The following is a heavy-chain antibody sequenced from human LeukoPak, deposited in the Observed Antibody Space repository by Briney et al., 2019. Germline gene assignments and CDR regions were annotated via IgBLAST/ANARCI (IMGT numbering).Heavy chain of an antibody. D-gene: IGHD2-15*01. J-gene: IGHJ4*02. CDR2: ISYDGSNK. CDR3: AKDDIVVVVSFADY. V-gene: IGHV3-30*18. Sequence: GGSLRLSCAASGFTFSSYGMHWVRQAPGKGLEWVAVISYDGSNKYYADSVKGRFTISRDNSKNTLYLQMNSLRAEDTAVYYCAKDDIVVVVSFADYRGQGTLVTVSS. CDR1: GFTFSSYG.